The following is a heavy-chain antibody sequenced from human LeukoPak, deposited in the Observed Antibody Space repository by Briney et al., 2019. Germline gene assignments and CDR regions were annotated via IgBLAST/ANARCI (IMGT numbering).Heavy chain of an antibody. V-gene: IGHV3-48*04. D-gene: IGHD3-22*01. CDR2: ISSSGSTI. Sequence: GGSLRLSCAASGFTFSSYAMSWVRQAPGKGLEWVSYISSSGSTIYYADSVKGRFTISRDNAKNSLYLQMNSLRAEDTAVYYCARGGYYYDSSGTEEFDYWGQGTLVTVSS. CDR1: GFTFSSYA. CDR3: ARGGYYYDSSGTEEFDY. J-gene: IGHJ4*02.